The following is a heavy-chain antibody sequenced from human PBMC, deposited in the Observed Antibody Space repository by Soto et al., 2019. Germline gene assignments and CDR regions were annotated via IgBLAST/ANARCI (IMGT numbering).Heavy chain of an antibody. CDR2: VYYSGST. V-gene: IGHV4-30-4*01. D-gene: IGHD3-22*01. CDR3: ARMSYFYDKWYFDP. Sequence: PSETLSLTCTVSGASINNNDYYWSWIRQTPGKGLEWIGYVYYSGSTDYIPSLKSRLSMSIDKPQNQFTLKLNSVTAADTATYYCARMSYFYDKWYFDPWGRGTLVTVSS. J-gene: IGHJ2*01. CDR1: GASINNNDYY.